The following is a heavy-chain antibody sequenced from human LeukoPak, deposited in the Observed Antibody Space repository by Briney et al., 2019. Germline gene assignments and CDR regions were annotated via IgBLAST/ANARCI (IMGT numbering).Heavy chain of an antibody. CDR1: GYTFTSYY. D-gene: IGHD3-3*01. Sequence: VASVKVSCKASGYTFTSYYMHWERQAPGRGLEWMGVINPSGGSTSYAQKFQGRVTMTRDTSTSTVYMELSSLRSEDTAVYYCARGQKRITIFGVVETKKNWFDPWGQGTLVTVSS. J-gene: IGHJ5*02. CDR3: ARGQKRITIFGVVETKKNWFDP. CDR2: INPSGGST. V-gene: IGHV1-46*01.